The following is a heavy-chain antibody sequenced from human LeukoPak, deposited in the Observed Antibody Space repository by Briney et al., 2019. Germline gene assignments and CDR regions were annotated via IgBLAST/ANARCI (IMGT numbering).Heavy chain of an antibody. V-gene: IGHV1-2*02. J-gene: IGHJ4*02. D-gene: IGHD2-2*01. Sequence: ASVKVSCMASGYTFSGYYMHWVRQAPGQGHEWMGWISPKSGDTNYAQNFQGRVTMTRDTSISTAYMELSRLTSDDTAVYYCARGRDKTTSPAIDYWGQGTLVTVSS. CDR3: ARGRDKTTSPAIDY. CDR1: GYTFSGYY. CDR2: ISPKSGDT.